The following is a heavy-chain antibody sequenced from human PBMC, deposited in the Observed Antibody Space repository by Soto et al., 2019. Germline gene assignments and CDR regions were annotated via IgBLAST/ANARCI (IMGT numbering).Heavy chain of an antibody. CDR3: ARDIGGLDY. CDR1: GYTFTGYY. D-gene: IGHD2-15*01. CDR2: INPNSGGA. V-gene: IGHV1-2*02. J-gene: IGHJ4*02. Sequence: ASVKVSCKASGYTFTGYYMHWVRQAPGQGLEWMGWINPNSGGANYAQKFQGRVTITRDTSASTAYMELSSLRSEDTAVYYCARDIGGLDYWGQGTLVTVSS.